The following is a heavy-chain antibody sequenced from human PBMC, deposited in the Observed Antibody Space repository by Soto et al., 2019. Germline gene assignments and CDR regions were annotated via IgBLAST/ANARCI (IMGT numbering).Heavy chain of an antibody. CDR1: GFSLSTSGVG. V-gene: IGHV2-5*02. Sequence: SGPTLVNPTQTLTLTCTFSGFSLSTSGVGVGWIRQPPGKALEWLALIYWDDDKRYSPSLKSRLTITKDTSKNQVVLTMTNMDPVDTATYYCAHSVVASTLPDLNWFDPWGQGTLVTVSS. CDR3: AHSVVASTLPDLNWFDP. J-gene: IGHJ5*02. D-gene: IGHD2-15*01. CDR2: IYWDDDK.